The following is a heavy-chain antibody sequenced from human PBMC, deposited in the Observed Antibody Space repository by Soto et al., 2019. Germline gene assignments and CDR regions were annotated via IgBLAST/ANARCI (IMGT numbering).Heavy chain of an antibody. V-gene: IGHV1-3*01. Sequence: VKGYCKSSGYTLMKYGIHWVRQAPRQRLEWMGWINAGNCNTKYSQNFQARVTITSDTSAGTAYTELRRLRSEDTAVFSCARSGYSSGWSHWYFDLWGRGTLVTVS. CDR2: INAGNCNT. J-gene: IGHJ2*01. D-gene: IGHD6-19*01. CDR3: ARSGYSSGWSHWYFDL. CDR1: GYTLMKYG.